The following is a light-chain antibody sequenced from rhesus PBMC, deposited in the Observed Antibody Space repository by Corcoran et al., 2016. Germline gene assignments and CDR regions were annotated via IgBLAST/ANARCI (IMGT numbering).Light chain of an antibody. CDR2: GAS. CDR1: QGVSSS. V-gene: IGKV3-42*01. CDR3: QQDYNWPPLP. Sequence: EIVLTQSPATLSLSPGERATLSGRARQGVSSSVAWYQQQPGQPPKLLNYGASRWATGIPERFAGRGSETEFTLTISSLEPEDVGFYYSQQDYNWPPLPFGGGTKVERK. J-gene: IGKJ4*01.